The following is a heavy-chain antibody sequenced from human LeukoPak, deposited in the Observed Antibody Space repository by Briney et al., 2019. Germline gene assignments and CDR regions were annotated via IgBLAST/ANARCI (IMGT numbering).Heavy chain of an antibody. CDR2: MNPNSGNT. J-gene: IGHJ4*02. CDR1: GYTLTELS. V-gene: IGHV1-8*01. D-gene: IGHD3-22*01. Sequence: ASVKVSCKVSGYTLTELSMHWVRQATGQGLEWMGWMNPNSGNTGYAQKFQGRVTMTRNTSISTAYMELSSLRSEDTAVYYCARGSYDSSGSDYWGQGTLVTVSS. CDR3: ARGSYDSSGSDY.